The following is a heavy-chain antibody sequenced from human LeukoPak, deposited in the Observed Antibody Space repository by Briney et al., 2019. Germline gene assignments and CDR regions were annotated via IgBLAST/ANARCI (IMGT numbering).Heavy chain of an antibody. CDR2: ISYDGSNK. CDR3: ARMYSSSMSALDV. D-gene: IGHD6-6*01. Sequence: PGGSLRLSCAASGFTFSSYAMHWVRQAPGKGLEWVAVISYDGSNKYYADPVKGRFTISRDNSKNTLYLQMNSLRAEDTAVYYCARMYSSSMSALDVWGQGTTVTVSS. CDR1: GFTFSSYA. V-gene: IGHV3-30-3*01. J-gene: IGHJ6*02.